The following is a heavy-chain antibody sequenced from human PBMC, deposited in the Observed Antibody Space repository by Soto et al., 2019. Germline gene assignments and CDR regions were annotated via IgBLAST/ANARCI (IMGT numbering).Heavy chain of an antibody. D-gene: IGHD4-17*01. V-gene: IGHV4-34*01. J-gene: IGHJ4*02. Sequence: QVQLQQWGAGLLKPSETLSLTCAVYGEAFSGYYWSWIRQPPGKGLEWIGEINHSGSTNYNPSLTSRVTIAVDTSKYQVSLKLSSVTAADTAVYYCARGPMYGDYGYYFDYWGLGTLVTVSS. CDR3: ARGPMYGDYGYYFDY. CDR2: INHSGST. CDR1: GEAFSGYY.